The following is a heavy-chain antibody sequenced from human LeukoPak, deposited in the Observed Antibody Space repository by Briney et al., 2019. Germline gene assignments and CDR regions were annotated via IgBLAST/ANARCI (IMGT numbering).Heavy chain of an antibody. Sequence: PGGSLRLSCAASGFTFRSNAMHWVRQAPGKGLEWVSFIRYDANAKYYADSVKGRFTVSRDNSKNTLYLQMNSLRVEDTAVYYCAQERDRRGYFDYWGQGTLVTVSS. V-gene: IGHV3-30*02. CDR3: AQERDRRGYFDY. CDR2: IRYDANAK. D-gene: IGHD2-15*01. J-gene: IGHJ4*02. CDR1: GFTFRSNA.